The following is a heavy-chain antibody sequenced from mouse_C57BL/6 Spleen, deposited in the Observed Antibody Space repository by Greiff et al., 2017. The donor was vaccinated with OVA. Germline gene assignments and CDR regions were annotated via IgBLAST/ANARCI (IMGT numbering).Heavy chain of an antibody. V-gene: IGHV5-12*01. CDR1: GFTFSDYY. D-gene: IGHD2-1*01. Sequence: EVQGVESGGGLVQPGGSLKLSCAASGFTFSDYYMYWVRQTPEKRLEWVAYISNGGGSTYYPDTVKGRFTISRDNAKNTLYLQMSRLKSEDTAMYYCARHPYGNYWYFDVWGTGTTVTVSS. J-gene: IGHJ1*03. CDR2: ISNGGGST. CDR3: ARHPYGNYWYFDV.